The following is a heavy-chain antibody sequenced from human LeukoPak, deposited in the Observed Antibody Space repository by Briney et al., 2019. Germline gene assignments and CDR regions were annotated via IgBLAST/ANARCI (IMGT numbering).Heavy chain of an antibody. CDR1: GYAFPIHH. CDR3: ARDYSTSSWDN. J-gene: IGHJ4*02. Sequence: ASVQVSCQASGYAFPIHHIQWVRQAPGQGLEWMGWINTNSGGTTYSQKFQGRITMTRDPSITTAYMELSSLRSDDTAVYYCARDYSTSSWDNWGQGTLVTVSS. V-gene: IGHV1-2*02. CDR2: INTNSGGT. D-gene: IGHD6-13*01.